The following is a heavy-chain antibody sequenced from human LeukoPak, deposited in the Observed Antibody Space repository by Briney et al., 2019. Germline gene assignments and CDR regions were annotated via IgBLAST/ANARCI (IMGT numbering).Heavy chain of an antibody. CDR1: WVSIRTSGGG. Sequence: SGATLGKPPQTLHPPCTFSWVSIRTSGGGVGWVRQPPGKGLGGLALIYWDGDKRYRPSLKTRLTITKDTPNNQVVLTMSNMDPVDTATYYCVTRGTVATQRFDYWGQGTLVTVSS. CDR3: VTRGTVATQRFDY. J-gene: IGHJ4*02. CDR2: IYWDGDK. V-gene: IGHV2-5*02. D-gene: IGHD5-12*01.